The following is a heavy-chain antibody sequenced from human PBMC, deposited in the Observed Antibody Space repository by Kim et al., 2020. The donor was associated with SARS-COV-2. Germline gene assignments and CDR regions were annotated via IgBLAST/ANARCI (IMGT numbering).Heavy chain of an antibody. CDR2: INTNTGNP. D-gene: IGHD4-17*01. V-gene: IGHV7-4-1*01. CDR3: AKDREARPPGGYGYYWRWFDP. Sequence: ASVKVFCKASGYTFTSYAMNWVRQGPGQGLEWMGWINTNTGNPTYAQGFTGRFVFSLDTSVSTAYLQIRSLKAEDTAEYYCAKDREARPPGGYGYYWRWFDPCCQGTQNTVSS. J-gene: IGHJ5*02. CDR1: GYTFTSYA.